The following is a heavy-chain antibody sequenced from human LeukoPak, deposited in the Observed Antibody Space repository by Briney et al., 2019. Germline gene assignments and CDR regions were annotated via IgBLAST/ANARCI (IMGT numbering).Heavy chain of an antibody. CDR1: GFKFSDYY. V-gene: IGHV3-11*01. J-gene: IGHJ4*02. Sequence: GGSLRLSCAASGFKFSDYYTSWIRQAPGKGLEWLAYISIGGSTIYYADSVKGRFTISRDNAKNSLFLQMNSLRVDDTAVYFCAREGPIAVAGTFDFWGQGTLVTVSS. CDR2: ISIGGSTI. D-gene: IGHD6-19*01. CDR3: AREGPIAVAGTFDF.